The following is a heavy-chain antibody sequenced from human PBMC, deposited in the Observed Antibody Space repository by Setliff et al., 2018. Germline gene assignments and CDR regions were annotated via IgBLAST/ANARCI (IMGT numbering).Heavy chain of an antibody. CDR2: TKHKVENYNT. Sequence: GGSLRLSCAASGFTFSDHFMDWVRQAPGKGLEWVGRTKHKVENYNTEYAASVKGRFTISRDVSKNTLYLQMNSLKTEDTAVYYCTTDRAGCYGTTCFNAFEIWGHGTMVTVSS. J-gene: IGHJ3*02. V-gene: IGHV3-72*01. CDR1: GFTFSDHF. D-gene: IGHD2-2*01. CDR3: TTDRAGCYGTTCFNAFEI.